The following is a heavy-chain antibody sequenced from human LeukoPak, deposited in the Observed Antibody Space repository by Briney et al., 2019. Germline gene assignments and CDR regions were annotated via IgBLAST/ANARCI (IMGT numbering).Heavy chain of an antibody. D-gene: IGHD3-22*01. Sequence: PGGSLRLSCAASEFTFSTYWMSWVRQAPGKGLEWVSAINDRGDHTYYADSVKGRFTISRDNSKNTLYLQMNSLRAEDTAVYYCAKRLGITMIVVVISDAFDIWGQGTMVTVSS. CDR2: INDRGDHT. J-gene: IGHJ3*02. CDR1: EFTFSTYW. CDR3: AKRLGITMIVVVISDAFDI. V-gene: IGHV3-23*01.